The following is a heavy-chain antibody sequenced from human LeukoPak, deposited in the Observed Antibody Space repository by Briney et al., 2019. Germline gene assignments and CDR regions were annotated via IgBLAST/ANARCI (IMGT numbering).Heavy chain of an antibody. CDR3: ARVARYNWFGP. CDR1: GFTVSSNY. CDR2: IYSGGGT. Sequence: GGSLRLSCAASGFTVSSNYMSWVRQAPGKGLEWVSVIYSGGGTYYTDSVKGRFTISRDSSKNTLYLQMNSLRAEDTAVYYCARVARYNWFGPWGQGTLVTVSS. J-gene: IGHJ5*02. V-gene: IGHV3-53*01.